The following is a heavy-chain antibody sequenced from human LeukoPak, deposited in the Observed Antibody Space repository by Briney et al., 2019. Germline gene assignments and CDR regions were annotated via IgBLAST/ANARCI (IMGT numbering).Heavy chain of an antibody. CDR3: ARGGNYDVLTGYHFYFDN. J-gene: IGHJ4*02. CDR2: IYYSGST. Sequence: SETLSLTCAVYGGSFSGYYWTWIRQPPGKGLEWIGYIYYSGSTNYNPSLKSRVTILVDTSKNQFSLKLSSVTAADTAVYFCARGGNYDVLTGYHFYFDNWGQGTLVTVSS. D-gene: IGHD3-9*01. CDR1: GGSFSGYY. V-gene: IGHV4-34*11.